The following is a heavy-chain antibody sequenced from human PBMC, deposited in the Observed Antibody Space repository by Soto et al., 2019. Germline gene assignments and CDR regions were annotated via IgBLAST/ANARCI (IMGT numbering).Heavy chain of an antibody. Sequence: QVQLVESGGGVVQPGGSLRLSCAASGFSYRSYGMHWVRQAPGKGLEWVAVISNGGSEKYYADSVKSRFTISRDNSRNTLLLQMDSLRAEDSAVYYCARVTSPRGYYYCAMDVWGQGPTVTVSS. CDR2: ISNGGSEK. J-gene: IGHJ6*02. CDR1: GFSYRSYG. V-gene: IGHV3-30*03. D-gene: IGHD3-10*01. CDR3: ARVTSPRGYYYCAMDV.